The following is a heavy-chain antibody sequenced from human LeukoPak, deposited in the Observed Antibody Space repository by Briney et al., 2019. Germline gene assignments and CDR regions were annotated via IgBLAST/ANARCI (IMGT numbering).Heavy chain of an antibody. D-gene: IGHD1-14*01. Sequence: GESLQISCKGSGDSFTTYWIGWVGQMPGKGLEWMGIIYLGDSDTRYSPSCQGQVTISADKSINTAYLQWSSLKASDTAMYYCVRHRNLNYDYWGQGTLVTVSS. CDR1: GDSFTTYW. CDR2: IYLGDSDT. V-gene: IGHV5-51*01. J-gene: IGHJ4*02. CDR3: VRHRNLNYDY.